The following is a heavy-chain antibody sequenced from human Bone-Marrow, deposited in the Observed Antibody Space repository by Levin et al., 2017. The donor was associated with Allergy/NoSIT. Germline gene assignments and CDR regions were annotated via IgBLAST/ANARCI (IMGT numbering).Heavy chain of an antibody. J-gene: IGHJ6*03. V-gene: IGHV4-59*01. CDR2: IYNRGNT. D-gene: IGHD3-3*01. CDR1: DDSINVYY. Sequence: PSQTLSLTCTVSDDSINVYYWSWLRQSPGKGLEWIGYIYNRGNTNYNPSLKSRVTMSVDTSRNQFSLQLRSVTAADSAVYYCARGFLEWLPPTVYYNYYMDVWGRGTTVTVSS. CDR3: ARGFLEWLPPTVYYNYYMDV.